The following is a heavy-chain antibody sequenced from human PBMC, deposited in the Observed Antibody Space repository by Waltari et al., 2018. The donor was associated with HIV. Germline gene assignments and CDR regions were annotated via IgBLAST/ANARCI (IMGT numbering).Heavy chain of an antibody. V-gene: IGHV3-73*01. J-gene: IGHJ4*02. D-gene: IGHD5-18*01. Sequence: EVQLVESGGGLVQPGGSLKLSCAASGFTFSGSAMHWVRPASGKGLEWVGRIRSKANSYATAYAASVKGRFTISRDDSKNTAYLQMNSLKTEDTAVYYCTRRQIGYSYGYDYWGQGTLVTVSS. CDR3: TRRQIGYSYGYDY. CDR1: GFTFSGSA. CDR2: IRSKANSYAT.